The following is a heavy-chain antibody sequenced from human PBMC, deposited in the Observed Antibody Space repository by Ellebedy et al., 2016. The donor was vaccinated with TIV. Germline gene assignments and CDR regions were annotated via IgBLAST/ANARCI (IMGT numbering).Heavy chain of an antibody. CDR3: ARGSEMATIYEGGVYYYSGMDV. CDR2: IYYSGST. J-gene: IGHJ6*02. CDR1: GGSISSYY. Sequence: MPGGSLRLSCTVSGGSISSYYWSWIRQPPGKGLEWIGYIYYSGSTNYNPSLTSRVTISVDTSKKQFSLRLSSVTAADTAVYYCARGSEMATIYEGGVYYYSGMDVWGQGTTVTVSS. V-gene: IGHV4-59*01. D-gene: IGHD5-24*01.